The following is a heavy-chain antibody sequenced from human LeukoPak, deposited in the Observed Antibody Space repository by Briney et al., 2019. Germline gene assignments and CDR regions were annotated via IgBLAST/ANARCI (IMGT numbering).Heavy chain of an antibody. V-gene: IGHV3-48*01. CDR2: ISTAITTT. D-gene: IGHD2-2*01. CDR3: ARDGGKGYEIDY. Sequence: GGSLRLSCAASGFIFSSYAMSWVRQAPGKGLEWVSYISTAITTTYYAESVKGRFTISRDNAKNSLYLQMNSLRVEDTAVYYCARDGGKGYEIDYWGQGTLVTVSS. J-gene: IGHJ4*02. CDR1: GFIFSSYA.